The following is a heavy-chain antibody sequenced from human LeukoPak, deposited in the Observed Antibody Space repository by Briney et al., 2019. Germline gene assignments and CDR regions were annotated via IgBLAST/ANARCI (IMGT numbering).Heavy chain of an antibody. CDR3: AKDVRALNNYGSGSSGFY. CDR1: GFTFSSYG. Sequence: GRSLRLSCAASGFTFSSYGMPWVRQAPGKGLEWVAVISYDGSNKYYADPVKGRFTISRDNSKNTLYLQLNSLRVVDTAVYYCAKDVRALNNYGSGSSGFYWGQGTLVTVSS. D-gene: IGHD3-10*01. V-gene: IGHV3-30*18. CDR2: ISYDGSNK. J-gene: IGHJ4*02.